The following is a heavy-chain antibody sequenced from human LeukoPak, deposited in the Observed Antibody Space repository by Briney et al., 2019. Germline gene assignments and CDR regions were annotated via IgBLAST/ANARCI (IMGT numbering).Heavy chain of an antibody. D-gene: IGHD6-13*01. CDR3: ARDLLWQQPGNWFDP. CDR1: GYTFTSYG. Sequence: ASVKVSCKASGYTFTSYGISWVRQAPGQGLEWMGWISAYNGNTNYAQKLQGRVTMTTDTSTSTAYMELRSLRSDDTAVYYCARDLLWQQPGNWFDPWGQGTLVTVSS. CDR2: ISAYNGNT. V-gene: IGHV1-18*01. J-gene: IGHJ5*02.